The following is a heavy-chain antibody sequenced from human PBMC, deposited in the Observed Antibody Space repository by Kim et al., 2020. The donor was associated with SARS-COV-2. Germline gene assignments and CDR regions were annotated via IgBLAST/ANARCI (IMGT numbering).Heavy chain of an antibody. CDR3: AKLKTMLQGVNYFDS. CDR1: GFSFSRQA. D-gene: IGHD3-10*01. Sequence: GGSLRLSCEASGFSFSRQAMAWVRQAPGKGLEWVSGLGGSGENTYYADSVKGRFTISRDSSTNTLYLQVSSLRVEDTAIYYCAKLKTMLQGVNYFDSWGQGTLVPVSA. V-gene: IGHV3-23*01. CDR2: LGGSGENT. J-gene: IGHJ4*02.